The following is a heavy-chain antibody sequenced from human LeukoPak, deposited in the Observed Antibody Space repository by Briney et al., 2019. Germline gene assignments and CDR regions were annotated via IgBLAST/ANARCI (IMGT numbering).Heavy chain of an antibody. CDR2: IYHSGST. CDR1: GGSFSGYY. Sequence: SETLSLTCRVYGGSFSGYYWSWIRQSPGRRLEWRGEIYHSGSTNYHPSLRSRLTISVDKSNNKFSLNMTSVTAADTAVYFCARRNPGLYFGAFYYYMDVWGKGATVIISS. J-gene: IGHJ6*03. V-gene: IGHV4-34*01. D-gene: IGHD1-14*01. CDR3: ARRNPGLYFGAFYYYMDV.